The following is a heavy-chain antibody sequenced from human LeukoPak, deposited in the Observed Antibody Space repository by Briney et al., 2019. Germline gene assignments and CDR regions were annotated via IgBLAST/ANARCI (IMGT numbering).Heavy chain of an antibody. J-gene: IGHJ4*02. D-gene: IGHD2-15*01. V-gene: IGHV4-39*01. Sequence: SETLSLTCIVSGDSISSIGYYWGWVRQPPGKGLEWIGSVYYSGSTFYNPSLKSRVTTSVDTSKSQFSLKLNSMTAADTAVYYCARGYCSGGSCYWGDYWGQGALVTVSS. CDR3: ARGYCSGGSCYWGDY. CDR2: VYYSGST. CDR1: GDSISSIGYY.